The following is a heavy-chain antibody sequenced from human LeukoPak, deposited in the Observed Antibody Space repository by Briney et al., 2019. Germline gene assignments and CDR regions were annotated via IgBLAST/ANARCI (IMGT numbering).Heavy chain of an antibody. CDR1: GGSISSYY. V-gene: IGHV4-59*01. CDR3: ARVQRSIAGNVGWFDP. Sequence: SETLSLTCTGPGGSISSYYWSWIRQPPGKGLEWIGYIYYSGSTNYNPSLKSRVTISVDTSKNQFSLKLSSVTAADTAVYYCARVQRSIAGNVGWFDPWGQGTLVTVSS. D-gene: IGHD6-6*01. CDR2: IYYSGST. J-gene: IGHJ5*02.